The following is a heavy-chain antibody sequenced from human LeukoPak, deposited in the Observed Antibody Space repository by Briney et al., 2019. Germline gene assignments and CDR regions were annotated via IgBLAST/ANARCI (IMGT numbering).Heavy chain of an antibody. D-gene: IGHD3-22*01. CDR2: IYPGDSDT. J-gene: IGHJ4*02. V-gene: IGHV5-51*01. CDR1: GYIFTSYW. Sequence: GESLKISCKGSGYIFTSYWIAWVRQMPGKGLEWMGIIYPGDSDTRYSPSFQGQVTISADKSISTAYLQWSSLKASDTAMYYCARRGYYYDSSGYYRYYFDYWGQGTLVTVSS. CDR3: ARRGYYYDSSGYYRYYFDY.